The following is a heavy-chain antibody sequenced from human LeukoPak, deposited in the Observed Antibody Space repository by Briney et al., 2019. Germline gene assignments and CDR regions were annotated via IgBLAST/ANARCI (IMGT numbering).Heavy chain of an antibody. CDR3: AVGYCSGGSCYNDPKDDC. Sequence: SETLSLTCACYGWSFSGGYYWSWIRQSPGKGLEWIGEINHVGHTNYNPPLNSRATISTDSSKTQFSLKLSSVTAADTDVYYCAVGYCSGGSCYNDPKDDCWGQGTLVTVSS. D-gene: IGHD2-15*01. J-gene: IGHJ4*02. CDR2: INHVGHT. V-gene: IGHV4-34*01. CDR1: GWSFSGGYY.